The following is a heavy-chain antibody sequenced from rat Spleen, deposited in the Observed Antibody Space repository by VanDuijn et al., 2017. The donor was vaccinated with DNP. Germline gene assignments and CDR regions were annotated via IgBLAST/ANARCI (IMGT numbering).Heavy chain of an antibody. Sequence: EVKLVESGGGLVQPGRSLQLSCAASGLTFSDHNMAWVRQAPTKGLEWVASISPSGGRTYYRDSVKGRFTISRDDAKSTLYLQMNSLRSEDTATYYCARDYYSSPYFDYWGQGVMVTVSS. CDR3: ARDYYSSPYFDY. CDR1: GLTFSDHN. CDR2: ISPSGGRT. J-gene: IGHJ2*01. D-gene: IGHD1-2*01. V-gene: IGHV5-25*01.